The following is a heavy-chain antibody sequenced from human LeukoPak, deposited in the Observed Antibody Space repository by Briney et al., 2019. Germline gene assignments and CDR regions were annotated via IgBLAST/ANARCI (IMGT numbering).Heavy chain of an antibody. CDR1: GGSISSGSYY. V-gene: IGHV4-61*02. Sequence: SETLSLTCTVSGGSISSGSYYWSWIRQPAGKGLEWIGRIYTSGSTNYNPSLKSRVTISVDTSKNQSSLKLSSVTAADTAVYYCAIWVTFGGVIVSDYWGQGTLVTVSS. D-gene: IGHD3-16*02. CDR2: IYTSGST. J-gene: IGHJ4*02. CDR3: AIWVTFGGVIVSDY.